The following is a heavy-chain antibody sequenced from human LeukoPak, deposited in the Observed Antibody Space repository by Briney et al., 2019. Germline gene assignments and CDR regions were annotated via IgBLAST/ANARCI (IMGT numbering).Heavy chain of an antibody. Sequence: GGSLRLSCAASGFTFSTYSMNWVRQAPGKGLDWVSYISSSSSTIYYADSVKGRFTISRDNAKNSLYLQMNSLRAEDTAVYYCARGVRGFDYWGQGTLVTVSS. CDR2: ISSSSSTI. V-gene: IGHV3-48*04. J-gene: IGHJ4*02. CDR1: GFTFSTYS. D-gene: IGHD3-10*01. CDR3: ARGVRGFDY.